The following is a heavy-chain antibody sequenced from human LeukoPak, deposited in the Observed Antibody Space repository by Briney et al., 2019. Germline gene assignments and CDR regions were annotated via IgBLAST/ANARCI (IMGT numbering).Heavy chain of an antibody. D-gene: IGHD3-10*01. CDR1: GFTFSSYS. V-gene: IGHV3-21*01. CDR2: ISSSSSYI. J-gene: IGHJ4*02. CDR3: ARESGSGTPFDY. Sequence: GSLLLSCVASGFTFSSYSMNWVRQAPGKGLEWVSSISSSSSYIYYADSVKGRFTISRDNAKNSLYLQMNSLRAEDTAVYYCARESGSGTPFDYWGQGTLVTVSS.